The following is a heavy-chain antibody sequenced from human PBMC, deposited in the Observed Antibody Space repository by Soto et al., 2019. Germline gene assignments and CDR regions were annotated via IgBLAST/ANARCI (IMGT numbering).Heavy chain of an antibody. V-gene: IGHV1-69*01. CDR1: GGIFSSYA. J-gene: IGHJ4*02. D-gene: IGHD3-22*01. CDR2: IIPIFGTA. Sequence: QEQLVQSGAEVKKPGSSVKVSCKASGGIFSSYAISWVRQAPGQGLEWMGGIIPIFGTANYAQKFQGRVTITAYESTNTTYMDLSSLKSEDTAIYYCARGGSGYVWFYEFWGQGTLVTVSS. CDR3: ARGGSGYVWFYEF.